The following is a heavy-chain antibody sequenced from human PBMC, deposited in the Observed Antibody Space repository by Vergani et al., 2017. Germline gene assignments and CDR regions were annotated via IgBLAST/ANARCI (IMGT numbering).Heavy chain of an antibody. J-gene: IGHJ6*03. Sequence: VQLVQSGAEVKKPGESLKISCKGSGYSFTSYWIGWVRQMPGKGLEWMGIIYPGDSYTRYSPSFQGQVTISADKSISTAYLQWSSLRSEDTAVYYCARDGDIQLWGRDYYYYYMDVWGKGTTVTVSS. CDR2: IYPGDSYT. V-gene: IGHV5-51*01. D-gene: IGHD5-18*01. CDR3: ARDGDIQLWGRDYYYYYMDV. CDR1: GYSFTSYW.